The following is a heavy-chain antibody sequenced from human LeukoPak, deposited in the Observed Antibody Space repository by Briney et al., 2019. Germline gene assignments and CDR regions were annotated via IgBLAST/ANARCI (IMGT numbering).Heavy chain of an antibody. D-gene: IGHD6-13*01. J-gene: IGHJ5*02. Sequence: PGGSLRLSCAASGFTFSSYSMNWVRQAPRKGLEWVSYISGRGDYTLYADSVKGRFTISRDNAKNSLYLQMNSLRAEDTALYYCAREAAAGTGNWFDPWGQGTLVTVSS. CDR2: ISGRGDYT. V-gene: IGHV3-21*05. CDR3: AREAAAGTGNWFDP. CDR1: GFTFSSYS.